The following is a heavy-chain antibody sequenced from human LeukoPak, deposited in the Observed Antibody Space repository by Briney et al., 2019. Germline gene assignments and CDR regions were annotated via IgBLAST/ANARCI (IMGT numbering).Heavy chain of an antibody. Sequence: ASVKVSCKASGYTFTSYGISWVRRAPGQGLEWMGWISAYNGNTNYAQKLQGRVTMTTDTSTSTAYMELRSLRSDDTAVYYCARERPDYGDSDYWDQGTLVTVSS. CDR2: ISAYNGNT. V-gene: IGHV1-18*01. D-gene: IGHD4-17*01. CDR3: ARERPDYGDSDY. J-gene: IGHJ4*02. CDR1: GYTFTSYG.